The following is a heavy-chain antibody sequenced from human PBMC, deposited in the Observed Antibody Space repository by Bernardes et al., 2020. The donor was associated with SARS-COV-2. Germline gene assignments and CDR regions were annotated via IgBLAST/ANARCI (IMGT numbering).Heavy chain of an antibody. D-gene: IGHD6-6*01. Sequence: GGSLRLSCAASGFTFSSYEMDWLRWAPGKGLEWVSYINNNGGTIYYADSVKGRFTISRDNAKNSLYLQMNSLRAEDTGVYYCARDFRDGAARPGLDYWGQGTLVTVSS. J-gene: IGHJ4*02. CDR2: INNNGGTI. V-gene: IGHV3-48*03. CDR3: ARDFRDGAARPGLDY. CDR1: GFTFSSYE.